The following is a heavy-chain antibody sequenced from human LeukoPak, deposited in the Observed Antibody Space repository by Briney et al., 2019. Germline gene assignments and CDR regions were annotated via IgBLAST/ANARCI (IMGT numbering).Heavy chain of an antibody. V-gene: IGHV4-39*06. J-gene: IGHJ3*02. D-gene: IGHD2-2*01. CDR1: VDFLTTISNY. Sequence: SESLCLTCAVSVDFLTTISNYWACVRQPPGKGLEWNGSGHDSGRAFHNPALQGRVSMSVDTSRNQFTLRLTAVTAGDTAVYYCATVVEPASLLDAFDIWGQGTMVTVSS. CDR3: ATVVEPASLLDAFDI. CDR2: GHDSGRA.